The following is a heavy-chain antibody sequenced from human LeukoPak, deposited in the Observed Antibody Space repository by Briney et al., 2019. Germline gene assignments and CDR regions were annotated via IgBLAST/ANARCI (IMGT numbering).Heavy chain of an antibody. CDR3: ARDTQGYSGYDFHLDY. V-gene: IGHV3-30*04. J-gene: IGHJ4*02. Sequence: GGSLRLSCAASGFTFSSYAMHWVRQAPGKGLEWVAVISYDGSNKYYADSVKGRFTISRDNSKNTLYLQINSLRAEDTAVYYCARDTQGYSGYDFHLDYWGQGTLVTVSS. D-gene: IGHD5-12*01. CDR1: GFTFSSYA. CDR2: ISYDGSNK.